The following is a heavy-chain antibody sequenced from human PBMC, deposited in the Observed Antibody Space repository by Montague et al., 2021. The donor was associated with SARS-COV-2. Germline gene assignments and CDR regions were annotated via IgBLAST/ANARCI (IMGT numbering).Heavy chain of an antibody. D-gene: IGHD3-9*01. CDR2: IYYSGST. J-gene: IGHJ3*02. Sequence: SETLSLTCHVSGDSISSYYYNWIRQSPGKGLEWIGYIYYSGSTNYNPSLKSRVTISVDTSKNQFSLKLSSVTAADTAVYYCARTYYDILTGYYNRGAFDIWGQGTMVTVSS. V-gene: IGHV4-59*08. CDR3: ARTYYDILTGYYNRGAFDI. CDR1: GDSISSYY.